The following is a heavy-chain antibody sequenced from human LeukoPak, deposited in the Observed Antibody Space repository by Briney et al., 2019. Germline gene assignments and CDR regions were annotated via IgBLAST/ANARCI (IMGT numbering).Heavy chain of an antibody. V-gene: IGHV3-9*01. Sequence: GGSLRLSCAASGFTFDDYAMHWVRQAPGKGLEWVSGISRNSGSIGYADSVKGRFTISRDNAKNSLYLQMNSLRAEDTALYYCAKAKGYYYYYGMDVWGQGTTVTVSS. CDR3: AKAKGYYYYYGMDV. CDR2: ISRNSGSI. J-gene: IGHJ6*02. CDR1: GFTFDDYA.